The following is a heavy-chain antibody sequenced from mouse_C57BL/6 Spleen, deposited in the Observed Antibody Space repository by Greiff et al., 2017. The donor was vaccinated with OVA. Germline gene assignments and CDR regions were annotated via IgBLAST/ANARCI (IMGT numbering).Heavy chain of an antibody. V-gene: IGHV1-55*01. Sequence: QVQLQQPGAELVKPGASVKMSCKASGYTFTSYWITWVKQRPGQGLEWIGDIYPGSGSTNYNEKFKSKATLTVDTSSSTASMQLSSLTSEDAAGYYCARSIYDGDYRYFDVWGTGTTVTVSS. D-gene: IGHD2-3*01. CDR1: GYTFTSYW. CDR2: IYPGSGST. J-gene: IGHJ1*03. CDR3: ARSIYDGDYRYFDV.